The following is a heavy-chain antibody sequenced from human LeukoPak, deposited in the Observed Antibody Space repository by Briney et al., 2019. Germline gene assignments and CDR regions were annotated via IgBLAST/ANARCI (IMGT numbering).Heavy chain of an antibody. Sequence: GGSLRLSCAASGFTFSSYDMHWVRHVAGKGLEWVSSIGTIGDTFYPGSVKGRFTISRENAKSSLYLQMNSLRAGDTAVYYCARATVIGSVPVPGYMDVWGKGTTVTVSS. CDR1: GFTFSSYD. CDR3: ARATVIGSVPVPGYMDV. CDR2: IGTIGDT. D-gene: IGHD2-21*01. V-gene: IGHV3-13*01. J-gene: IGHJ6*03.